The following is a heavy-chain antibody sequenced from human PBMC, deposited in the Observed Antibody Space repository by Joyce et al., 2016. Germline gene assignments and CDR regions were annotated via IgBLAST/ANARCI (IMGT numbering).Heavy chain of an antibody. D-gene: IGHD1-14*01. CDR2: IKKDGSER. CDR1: GLTFSSYW. V-gene: IGHV3-7*03. CDR3: ASPGTRY. Sequence: EVHMVESGGGWVQPGGSLRLSCAASGLTFSSYWMSGVRQAPGKGLEWVANIKKDGSERYYGDSVKGRFTISRDNTKNSLYLQMNSLRVEDTAVYYCASPGTRYWGQGTLVTVSS. J-gene: IGHJ4*02.